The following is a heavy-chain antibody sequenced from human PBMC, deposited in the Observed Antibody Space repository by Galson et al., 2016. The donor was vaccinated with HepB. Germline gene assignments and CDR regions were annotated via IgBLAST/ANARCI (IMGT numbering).Heavy chain of an antibody. J-gene: IGHJ4*02. CDR2: VYYSGST. D-gene: IGHD4-17*01. V-gene: IGHV4-59*02. Sequence: SETLSLTCTVSGVSVSSYYWSWIRQPPGKGLEWIANVYYSGSTIYNPSLNSRVTISVDTSMNQFSLELVSVSAADTAVYYCARGGGSPYRDHEFDNWGQGTLVAGSS. CDR1: GVSVSSYY. CDR3: ARGGGSPYRDHEFDN.